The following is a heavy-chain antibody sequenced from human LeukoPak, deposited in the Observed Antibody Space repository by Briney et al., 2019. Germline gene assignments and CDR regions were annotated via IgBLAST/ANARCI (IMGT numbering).Heavy chain of an antibody. D-gene: IGHD2-8*01. Sequence: GGSLRLSCAASGFPFSIFRLSWVRQAPGKGLEWVANINPDGGEKYYVDSVKGRFTISRDNANNSLYLQMNSLRAEDTAVYFCARDNVRDPEYWGQGTLVTVSS. CDR3: ARDNVRDPEY. CDR2: INPDGGEK. J-gene: IGHJ4*02. CDR1: GFPFSIFR. V-gene: IGHV3-7*01.